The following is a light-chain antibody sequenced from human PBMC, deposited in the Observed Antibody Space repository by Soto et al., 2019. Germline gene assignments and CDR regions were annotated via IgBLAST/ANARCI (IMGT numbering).Light chain of an antibody. CDR3: SSYTISSTVV. J-gene: IGLJ2*01. CDR2: DVS. Sequence: QSALTQPASVSGSPGQSITISCTGTGSDVGGYNYVSWYQQHPGKAPKLMIYDVSNRPSGVSSRFSGSKSGNTASLSISGLQPEDEADYYCSSYTISSTVVFGGGTKLTVL. V-gene: IGLV2-14*01. CDR1: GSDVGGYNY.